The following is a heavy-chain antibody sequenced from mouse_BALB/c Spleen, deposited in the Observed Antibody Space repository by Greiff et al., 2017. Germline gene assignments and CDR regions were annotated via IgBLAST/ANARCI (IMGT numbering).Heavy chain of an antibody. Sequence: VQLQQSGAELVKPGASVKLSCTASGFNIKDNSMPWVKQRPEQGLEWIGRIDPANGNTKYDPKFQGKATITADTSSNTAYLQLSSLTSEDTAVYYCARPMITTVFDYWGQGTTLTVSS. D-gene: IGHD2-4*01. CDR3: ARPMITTVFDY. V-gene: IGHV14-3*02. CDR2: IDPANGNT. J-gene: IGHJ2*01. CDR1: GFNIKDNS.